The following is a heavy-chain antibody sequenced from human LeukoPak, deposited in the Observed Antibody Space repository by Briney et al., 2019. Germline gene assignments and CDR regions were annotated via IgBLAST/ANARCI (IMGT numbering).Heavy chain of an antibody. CDR3: ARGRSITMVRGVPLFDY. Sequence: PSETLSLTCTVSGGSISSSSYYWGWIRQPPGKGLEWIGSIYYSGSTYYNPSLKSRVTISVDTSKNHFSLKLSSVTAADTAVYYCARGRSITMVRGVPLFDYWGQGTLVTVSS. J-gene: IGHJ4*02. CDR2: IYYSGST. CDR1: GGSISSSSYY. V-gene: IGHV4-39*07. D-gene: IGHD3-10*01.